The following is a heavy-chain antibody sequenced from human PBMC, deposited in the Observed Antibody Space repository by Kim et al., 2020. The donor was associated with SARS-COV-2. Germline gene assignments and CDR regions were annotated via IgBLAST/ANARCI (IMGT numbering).Heavy chain of an antibody. CDR1: GFTFSSYA. CDR2: IWYDGSNK. Sequence: GGSLRLSCAASGFTFSSYAMHWVRQAPGKGLEWVALIWYDGSNKYYTDSVKGRFTISRDNSKNTLYLQMNSLRAEDTAVYYCAKGVSGSYLGWFDPWGQGTLVTVSS. CDR3: AKGVSGSYLGWFDP. V-gene: IGHV3-33*06. D-gene: IGHD1-26*01. J-gene: IGHJ5*02.